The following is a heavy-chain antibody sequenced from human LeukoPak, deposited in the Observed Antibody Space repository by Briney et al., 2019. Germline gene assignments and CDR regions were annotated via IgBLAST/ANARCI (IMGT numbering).Heavy chain of an antibody. J-gene: IGHJ5*02. CDR1: GGSISSGDYS. CDR2: IYHSGST. CDR3: ARSGWDYYDSSGPRSWFDP. Sequence: SQTLSLTCAVSGGSISSGDYSWSWIRQPPGKGLEWIGYIYHSGSTYYNPSLKSRVTISVDRSKNQFSLKLTSVTAADTAVYYCARSGWDYYDSSGPRSWFDPWGQGTLVTVSS. V-gene: IGHV4-30-2*01. D-gene: IGHD3-22*01.